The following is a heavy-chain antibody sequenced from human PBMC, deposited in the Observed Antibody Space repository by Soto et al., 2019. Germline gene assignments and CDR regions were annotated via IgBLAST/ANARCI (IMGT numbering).Heavy chain of an antibody. Sequence: GGSLRLSCAASGFTFSSYSMNWVRQAPGKGLEWVSSISSSSSYIYYADSVKGRFTISRDNAKNSLYLQMNSLRAEDTAVYYCARVSVDSSGFAFDYWGQGTLVTVSS. CDR3: ARVSVDSSGFAFDY. D-gene: IGHD3-22*01. J-gene: IGHJ4*02. V-gene: IGHV3-21*01. CDR2: ISSSSSYI. CDR1: GFTFSSYS.